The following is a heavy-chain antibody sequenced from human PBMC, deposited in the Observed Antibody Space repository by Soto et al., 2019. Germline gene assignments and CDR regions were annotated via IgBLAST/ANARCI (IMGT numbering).Heavy chain of an antibody. CDR3: ARDQTTGDWFDA. J-gene: IGHJ5*02. CDR2: INGDGSDI. CDR1: GFDFSNYW. Sequence: GGSLRLSCGASGFDFSNYWMHWVRQAPGKGLVWVSRINGDGSDIKYADSVKGRFTISRDNAKNTVYLQMNSLRADDTAVYHCARDQTTGDWFDAWGQGALVTVSS. D-gene: IGHD4-17*01. V-gene: IGHV3-74*03.